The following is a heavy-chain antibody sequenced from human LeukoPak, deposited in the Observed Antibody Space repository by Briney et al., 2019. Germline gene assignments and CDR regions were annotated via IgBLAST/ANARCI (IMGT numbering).Heavy chain of an antibody. D-gene: IGHD3-22*01. V-gene: IGHV4-30-4*08. CDR2: IYYSGST. CDR3: ARDYYDSSGLDY. J-gene: IGHJ4*02. CDR1: GGSISSYY. Sequence: SETLSLTCTVSGGSISSYYWSWIRQPPGKGLEWIGYIYYSGSTYYNPSLKGRVTISVDTSKNQFSLKLSSVTAADTAVYYCARDYYDSSGLDYWGQGTLVTVSS.